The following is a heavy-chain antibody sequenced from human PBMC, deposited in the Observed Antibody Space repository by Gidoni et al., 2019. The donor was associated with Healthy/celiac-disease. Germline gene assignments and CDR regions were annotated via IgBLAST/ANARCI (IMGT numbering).Heavy chain of an antibody. D-gene: IGHD6-13*01. CDR1: GFSFDDYA. CDR2: ISWNSGSI. V-gene: IGHV3-9*01. CDR3: AKGSSRPFSRLDV. Sequence: EVQLVESGGGLVQPGRSLRLSCAASGFSFDDYAMHWVRQAPGKGLGWVSGISWNSGSIGYADSVKGRFTISRDNAKNSLYLQMNSLRAEDTALYYCAKGSSRPFSRLDVWGQGTTVTVSS. J-gene: IGHJ6*02.